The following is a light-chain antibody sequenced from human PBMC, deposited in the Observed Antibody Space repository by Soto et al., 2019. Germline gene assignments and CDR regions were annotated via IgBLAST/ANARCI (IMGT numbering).Light chain of an antibody. CDR2: GAS. CDR1: QSVSSTY. Sequence: EIVLTQSPGTLSLSPGEGATLSCRASQSVSSTYLAWYQQKPGQAPRLLIYGASSRATGIPDRFSGRGSGPALTLTISRLEPEDFAVYYCQQYGSSPGTFGQGTKVEIK. V-gene: IGKV3-20*01. CDR3: QQYGSSPGT. J-gene: IGKJ1*01.